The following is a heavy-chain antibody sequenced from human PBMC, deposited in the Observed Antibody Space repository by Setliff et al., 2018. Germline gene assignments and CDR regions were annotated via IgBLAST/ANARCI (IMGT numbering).Heavy chain of an antibody. V-gene: IGHV4-4*07. Sequence: SETLSLTCTVSGDSISNYYWNWIRQPAGKGLEWIGRIYVTESTKYNPSLKSRVTLSIDTSKNQFSPKLSSVTAADAALYYCAASRAYTGAVEEWFLPKTFDFWGQGSPVTVS. CDR3: AASRAYTGAVEEWFLPKTFDF. J-gene: IGHJ4*02. D-gene: IGHD3-10*01. CDR2: IYVTEST. CDR1: GDSISNYY.